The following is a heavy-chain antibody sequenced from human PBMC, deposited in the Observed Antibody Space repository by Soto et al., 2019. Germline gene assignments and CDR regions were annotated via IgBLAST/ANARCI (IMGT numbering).Heavy chain of an antibody. J-gene: IGHJ6*02. CDR3: ARGDSTDCSNGVCSFFYNHDMDV. D-gene: IGHD2-8*01. Sequence: QVPLVQSGAAVKKPGASVKVSCKASGYSFTDYHIHWVRQAPGQGLEWLGRINPKSGGTSTAQKFQGWVTMTTDTSISTASMELTTLTSDDTAIYYCARGDSTDCSNGVCSFFYNHDMDVWGQGTTVTVSS. V-gene: IGHV1-2*04. CDR1: GYSFTDYH. CDR2: INPKSGGT.